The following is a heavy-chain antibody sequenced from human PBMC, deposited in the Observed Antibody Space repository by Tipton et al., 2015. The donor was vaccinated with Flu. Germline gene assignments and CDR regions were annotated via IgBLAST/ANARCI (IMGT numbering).Heavy chain of an antibody. CDR2: ISYTGNT. V-gene: IGHV4-59*01. CDR3: ARGDFWSASPSL. J-gene: IGHJ4*02. CDR1: GGSISTYF. D-gene: IGHD3-3*01. Sequence: LSLTCSVSGGSISTYFWSWIRQPPGKGLEWIGYISYTGNTYYSPSLKSRVSISVDTSKNQLSLNLNSATAADTAVYYCARGDFWSASPSLWGQGTLVTVSS.